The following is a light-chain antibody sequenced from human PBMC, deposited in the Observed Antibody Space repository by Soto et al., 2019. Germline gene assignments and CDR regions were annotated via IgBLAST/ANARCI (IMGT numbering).Light chain of an antibody. CDR2: GAS. CDR3: RDFDSSVT. V-gene: IGKV3-20*01. CDR1: QSVSSTF. Sequence: EIVLTQSPGSLSLSPGERATLSCRASQSVSSTFFAWYQQRPGQAPRLLMYGASSRATGIPERFSGSGSGTDFTLTISRLEPEDYAVYYCRDFDSSVTFGQGTKVEIK. J-gene: IGKJ1*01.